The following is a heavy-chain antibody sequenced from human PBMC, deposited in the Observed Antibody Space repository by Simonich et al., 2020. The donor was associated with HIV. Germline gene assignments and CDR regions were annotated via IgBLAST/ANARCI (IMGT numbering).Heavy chain of an antibody. CDR3: ARGHQQLVGRVHFDY. D-gene: IGHD6-13*01. CDR2: IIPIIGIT. J-gene: IGHJ4*02. V-gene: IGHV1-69*10. CDR1: GGTFSSYG. Sequence: GSSVKVSCKASGGTFSSYGINWVRQAPGQGLEWMGGIIPIIGITNNAQKFQGRVTITADKSTSTAYMELSSLRSDDTAVYYCARGHQQLVGRVHFDYWGQGILVTVSS.